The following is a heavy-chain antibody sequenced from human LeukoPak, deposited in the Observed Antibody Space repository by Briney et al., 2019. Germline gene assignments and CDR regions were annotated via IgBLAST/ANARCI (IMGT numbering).Heavy chain of an antibody. CDR2: IYYSGST. CDR1: GGSFSSYY. D-gene: IGHD6-13*01. J-gene: IGHJ4*02. V-gene: IGHV4-59*01. CDR3: ARVLSSSWSLYYFDY. Sequence: SETLSLTCAVYGGSFSSYYWSWIRQPPGKGLEWIGYIYYSGSTNYNPSLKSRVTISVDTSKNQFSLKLSSVTAADTAVYYCARVLSSSWSLYYFDYWGQGTLVTVSS.